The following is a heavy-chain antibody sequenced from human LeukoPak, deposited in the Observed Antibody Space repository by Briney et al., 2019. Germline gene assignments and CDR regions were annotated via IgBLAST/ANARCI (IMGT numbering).Heavy chain of an antibody. V-gene: IGHV4-59*10. Sequence: PSETLSLTCGVYGGSFSGYYWSWIRQPAGKGLEWIGRIYTSGSTNYNPSLKSRVTISVDTSKNQFSLKLSSVTAADTAVYYCARRVVRGVMFDYWGQGTLVTVSS. D-gene: IGHD3-10*01. CDR2: IYTSGST. CDR3: ARRVVRGVMFDY. CDR1: GGSFSGYY. J-gene: IGHJ4*02.